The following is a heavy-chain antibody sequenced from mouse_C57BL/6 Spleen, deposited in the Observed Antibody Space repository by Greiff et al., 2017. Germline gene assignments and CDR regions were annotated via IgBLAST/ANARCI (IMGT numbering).Heavy chain of an antibody. Sequence: EVQLLQSGAELVKPGASVKLSCTASGFNIKDYYMHWVKQRTEQGLEWIGRIDPEDGDTKYASKFQGKATITADTSSNTAYLQLSSLTSEDTAVYYCARKWTAYNSDYWGQGTTLTGSS. D-gene: IGHD1-3*01. J-gene: IGHJ2*01. CDR1: GFNIKDYY. CDR2: IDPEDGDT. CDR3: ARKWTAYNSDY. V-gene: IGHV14-2*01.